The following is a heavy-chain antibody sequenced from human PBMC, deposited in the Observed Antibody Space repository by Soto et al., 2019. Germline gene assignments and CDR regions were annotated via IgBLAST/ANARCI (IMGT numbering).Heavy chain of an antibody. Sequence: QVLLQESGPGLVKPSGTLSLTCAVSGGSISTVNWWSWVRQPPGKWLAWFGEIYHSGSTNYSPSLKSRVIMTIDKSKGQFSLMMSSVTAADTAVSYCARVAISRSGGNFYPTLDYWGQGTLVSV. CDR2: IYHSGST. CDR1: GGSISTVNW. CDR3: ARVAISRSGGNFYPTLDY. J-gene: IGHJ4*02. D-gene: IGHD2-15*01. V-gene: IGHV4-4*02.